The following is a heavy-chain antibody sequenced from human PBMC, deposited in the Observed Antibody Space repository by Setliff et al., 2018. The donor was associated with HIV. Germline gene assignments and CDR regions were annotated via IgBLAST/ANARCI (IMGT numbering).Heavy chain of an antibody. J-gene: IGHJ6*03. CDR3: ARKGWSSSSLYYYYYMDV. D-gene: IGHD6-6*01. Sequence: ASVKVSCKASGYTFTTYDINWVRQATGQGLEWMGWMNPNSGNTGYAERFQGRVTMTRDTSISTVYMELTSLRSEDTAVYYCARKGWSSSSLYYYYYMDVWGKGTTVTVSS. CDR1: GYTFTTYD. CDR2: MNPNSGNT. V-gene: IGHV1-8*02.